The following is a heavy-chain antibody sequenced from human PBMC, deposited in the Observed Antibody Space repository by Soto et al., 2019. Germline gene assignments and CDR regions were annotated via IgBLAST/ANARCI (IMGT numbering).Heavy chain of an antibody. V-gene: IGHV1-69*13. J-gene: IGHJ6*02. CDR3: ARTRYPGIAAAGTYYYGMDV. D-gene: IGHD6-13*01. CDR2: IIPIFGTA. Sequence: SVKVSCKASGGTFSSYAISWVRQAPGQGLEWMGGIIPIFGTANYAQKFQGRVTITADESTSAAYMELSSLRSEDTAVYYCARTRYPGIAAAGTYYYGMDVWGQGTTVTVSS. CDR1: GGTFSSYA.